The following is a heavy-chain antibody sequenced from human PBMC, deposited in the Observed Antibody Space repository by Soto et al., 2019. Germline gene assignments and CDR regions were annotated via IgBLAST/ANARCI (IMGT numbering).Heavy chain of an antibody. CDR3: ARVEDYVWGSYRQSYFDY. D-gene: IGHD3-16*02. V-gene: IGHV4-59*01. J-gene: IGHJ4*02. CDR2: SYYSGTT. CDR1: GASIRNYY. Sequence: PSETLSLTCTVSGASIRNYYWSWIRQPPGKGLEWIGNSYYSGTTNYNPSLKSRVTKSVDTSKNQFSLKLSSVTAADTAVYYCARVEDYVWGSYRQSYFDYWGQGALVTVSS.